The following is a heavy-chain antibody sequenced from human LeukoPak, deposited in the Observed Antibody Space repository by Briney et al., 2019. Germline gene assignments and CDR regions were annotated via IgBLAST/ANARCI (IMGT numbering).Heavy chain of an antibody. CDR3: AKDQGDNSYGYYAIWYAFDV. CDR1: GGTFNNYA. CDR2: IVPILGIA. Sequence: ASVKVSCKASGGTFNNYAISWVRQAPGQGLEWMGRIVPILGIANYAQEFQGRLIITADKATSSACMELSSLRSEDTAVYYCAKDQGDNSYGYYAIWYAFDVWGQGTMVTVSS. V-gene: IGHV1-69*04. J-gene: IGHJ3*01. D-gene: IGHD5-18*01.